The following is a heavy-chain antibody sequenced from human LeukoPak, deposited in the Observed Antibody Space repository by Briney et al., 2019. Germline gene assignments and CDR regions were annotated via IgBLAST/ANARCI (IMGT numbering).Heavy chain of an antibody. CDR1: GYSFTSYW. J-gene: IGHJ5*02. D-gene: IGHD6-13*01. V-gene: IGHV5-51*01. CDR2: IYPSDSDT. Sequence: GESLKFSCKGSGYSFTSYWIGWVRQIPGKGLEWMGIIYPSDSDTRYSPSFQGQVTISADKSISTAYLQWSSLKASDTAMYYCARLVAASGYNWFDPWGQGTLVIVSS. CDR3: ARLVAASGYNWFDP.